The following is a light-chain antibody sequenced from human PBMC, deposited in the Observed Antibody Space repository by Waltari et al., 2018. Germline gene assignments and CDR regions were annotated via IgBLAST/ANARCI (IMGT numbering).Light chain of an antibody. CDR3: SSYAGSNSHV. CDR2: EVS. Sequence: QSALTQPPSASGSPGPSVTMSCTGTSRDVGGYNYASWYQQHPGTVPKLIIYEVSERPSGVPHRFSGSKSGNTASLTVSGLQAEDEADYYCSSYAGSNSHVFGTGTRVTVL. J-gene: IGLJ1*01. V-gene: IGLV2-8*01. CDR1: SRDVGGYNY.